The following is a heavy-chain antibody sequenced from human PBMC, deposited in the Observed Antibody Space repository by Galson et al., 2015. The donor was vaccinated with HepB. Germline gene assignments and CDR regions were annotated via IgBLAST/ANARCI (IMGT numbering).Heavy chain of an antibody. CDR1: GYKFANFG. Sequence: QSGAEVKKPGASVKVSCKGSGYKFANFGISWVRQAPRQGLEWMGWINTHNGDTNYAWKFLGRVTMTTDTSTSTAYMELRNLRYDDTALYYCAKDYAVTTKSWFDPWGQGTLVTVSS. CDR2: INTHNGDT. J-gene: IGHJ5*02. V-gene: IGHV1-18*01. D-gene: IGHD4-17*01. CDR3: AKDYAVTTKSWFDP.